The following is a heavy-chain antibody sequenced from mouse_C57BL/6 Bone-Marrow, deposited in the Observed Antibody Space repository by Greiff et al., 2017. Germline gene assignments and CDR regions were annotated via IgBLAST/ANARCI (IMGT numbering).Heavy chain of an antibody. CDR3: ARKGITPYYYAMDY. CDR1: GYTFTSYW. V-gene: IGHV1-55*01. J-gene: IGHJ4*01. D-gene: IGHD1-1*01. Sequence: VQLQQSGAELVKPGASVKMSCKASGYTFTSYWITWVKQRPGQGLEWIGDIYPGSGSTNYNEKFKSKATLTVDTSSSTAYMQLSSLTSEDSAVYYCARKGITPYYYAMDYWGQGTSVTVSS. CDR2: IYPGSGST.